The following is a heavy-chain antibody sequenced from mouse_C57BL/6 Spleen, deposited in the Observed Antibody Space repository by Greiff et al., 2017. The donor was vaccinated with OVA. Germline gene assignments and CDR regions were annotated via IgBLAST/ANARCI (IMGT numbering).Heavy chain of an antibody. CDR3: ARSLGREAMDY. D-gene: IGHD4-1*01. V-gene: IGHV1-69*01. CDR1: GYTFTSYW. CDR2: IDPSDSYT. Sequence: QVQLQQPGAELVMPGASVKLSCKASGYTFTSYWMHWVKQRPGQGLEWIGEIDPSDSYTNYNQKFKGKSTLTVDKSSSTAYMQLSSLTSEDSAVYYCARSLGREAMDYWGQGTSVTVSS. J-gene: IGHJ4*01.